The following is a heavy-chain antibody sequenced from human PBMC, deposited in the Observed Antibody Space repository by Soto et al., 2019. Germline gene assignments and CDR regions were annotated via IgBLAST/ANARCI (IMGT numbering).Heavy chain of an antibody. V-gene: IGHV3-53*01. D-gene: IGHD5-18*01. CDR2: INSDGST. CDR3: ARSGYSFAGGY. Sequence: EVQLVESGGGLIPPGGSLRLSCAASGFLVNSAYMTWVRQAPGKGLEWLSMINSDGSTLYAESVKGRFTISRNNSKNRLDLQMNSRRAEDTARYYCARSGYSFAGGYWGQGTLVIVTS. J-gene: IGHJ4*02. CDR1: GFLVNSAY.